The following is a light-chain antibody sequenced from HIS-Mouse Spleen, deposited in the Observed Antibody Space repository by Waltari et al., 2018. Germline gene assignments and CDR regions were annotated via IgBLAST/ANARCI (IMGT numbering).Light chain of an antibody. V-gene: IGLV2-11*01. CDR1: SSAVGGYNY. J-gene: IGLJ2*01. Sequence: QSALTQPRSVSGSPGQSVTISCTGTSSAVGGYNYVSWYHQHPGKAPKLMIYDVSKRPSGVPDRLSGSKSGNTASLTISGLQAEDEADYYCCSYAGSYTFVVFGGGTKLTVL. CDR2: DVS. CDR3: CSYAGSYTFVV.